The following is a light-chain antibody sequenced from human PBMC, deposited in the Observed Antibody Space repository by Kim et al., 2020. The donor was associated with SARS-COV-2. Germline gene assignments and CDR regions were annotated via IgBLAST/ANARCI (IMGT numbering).Light chain of an antibody. Sequence: DIQLTQSPSFLSASVGDRVTITCRASQDISNRLAWYQLKSGKAPKLLIYLTSTLRSGVPSRFSGSGSSTEFTLTISSLQPEDFATYYCQQLNNYPTFGGGTTVDIK. J-gene: IGKJ4*01. V-gene: IGKV1-9*01. CDR2: LTS. CDR3: QQLNNYPT. CDR1: QDISNR.